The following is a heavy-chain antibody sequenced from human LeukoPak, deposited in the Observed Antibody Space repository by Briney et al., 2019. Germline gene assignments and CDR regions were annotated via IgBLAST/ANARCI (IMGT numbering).Heavy chain of an antibody. J-gene: IGHJ4*02. D-gene: IGHD6-13*01. CDR1: GFTFDDYA. CDR2: ISWNSGSI. V-gene: IGHV3-9*01. CDR3: ARESLIAAAVDY. Sequence: PGRSLRLSCAASGFTFDDYAMHWVRQAPGKGLEWVSGISWNSGSIGYADSVKGRFTISRDNAKNSLYLQMRSLKAEDTAIYYCARESLIAAAVDYWGQGTLVTVSS.